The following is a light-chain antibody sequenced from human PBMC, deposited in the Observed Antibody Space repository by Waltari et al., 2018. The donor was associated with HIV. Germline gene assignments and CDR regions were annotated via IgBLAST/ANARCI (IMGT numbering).Light chain of an antibody. V-gene: IGKV1-16*01. CDR3: QQYGSYPPT. CDR2: DTF. J-gene: IGKJ1*01. CDR1: QHIRNY. Sequence: DVQMTQSPLSLSASVGDRVTITCRASQHIRNYLAWFQQKAGKAPKSLIYDTFTLQNGVPSRFSGSGSGTDITLTISSRQAEDFGTYYCQQYGSYPPTFGQGTKVEI.